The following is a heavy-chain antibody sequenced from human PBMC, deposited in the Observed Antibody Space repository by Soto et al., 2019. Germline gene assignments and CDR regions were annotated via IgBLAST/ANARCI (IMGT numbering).Heavy chain of an antibody. V-gene: IGHV4-4*02. Sequence: QVQLQQSGPELVKPSGTLSLTCAVSGGSISSSNWWSWARQPPGKGLEWIGEIYHRGGTNYNPSLQCRVPISVDTALNPQSLRGGSVSAAVRAGDSCARIVGAGTKVDCWREGDMVTAS. CDR3: ARIVGAGTKVDC. J-gene: IGHJ4*02. CDR1: GGSISSSNW. CDR2: IYHRGGT. D-gene: IGHD6-19*01.